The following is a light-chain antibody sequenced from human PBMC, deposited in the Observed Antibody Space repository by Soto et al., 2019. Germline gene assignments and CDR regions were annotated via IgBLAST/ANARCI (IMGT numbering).Light chain of an antibody. V-gene: IGLV4-60*02. CDR2: LEGSGSY. J-gene: IGLJ2*01. CDR1: SGHSTYI. CDR3: ETWDTNVVV. Sequence: QPVLTQSSSASASLGSSVKLTCTLSSGHSTYIIAWHQQQPGKAPRYLMKLEGSGSYNKGSGIPDRFSGSSSGADRYLTISNLQFEDAADYSCETWDTNVVVFGGGTKLTAL.